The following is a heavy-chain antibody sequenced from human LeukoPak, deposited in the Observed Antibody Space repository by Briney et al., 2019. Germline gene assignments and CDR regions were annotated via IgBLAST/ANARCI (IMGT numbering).Heavy chain of an antibody. Sequence: PSETLSLTCTVSGGSISSYYWSWIRQPPGKGLEWIGYIYYSGSTNYNPSLKSRVTISVDTSKNQFSLKLSSVTAADTAVYYCARGTHCSSTSCYPTLDYYYMDVWGKGTTVTVSS. J-gene: IGHJ6*03. CDR1: GGSISSYY. CDR3: ARGTHCSSTSCYPTLDYYYMDV. V-gene: IGHV4-59*01. CDR2: IYYSGST. D-gene: IGHD2-2*01.